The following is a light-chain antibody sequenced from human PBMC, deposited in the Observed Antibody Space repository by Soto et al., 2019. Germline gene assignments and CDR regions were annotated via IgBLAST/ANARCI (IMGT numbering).Light chain of an antibody. CDR3: QQYNVYSWT. V-gene: IGKV1-5*03. J-gene: IGKJ1*01. CDR1: QSIGRW. Sequence: DIQMTQSPSTLSAFIGDRVTITCRASQSIGRWLAWYQQKPGKAPKVLIYKASSLESGVPSRFSGSGSGTEFTLTISSLQPDDFATYYCQQYNVYSWTFGQGTKVEIK. CDR2: KAS.